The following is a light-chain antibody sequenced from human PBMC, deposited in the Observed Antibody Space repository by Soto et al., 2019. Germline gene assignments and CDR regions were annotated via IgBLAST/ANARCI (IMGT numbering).Light chain of an antibody. CDR3: QQYDSSPRT. CDR1: QSVSSSY. Sequence: EIVLTQSPGTLSLSPGERATLSCRASQSVSSSYLAWYQQKPGQAPSLLIYGASSRATGIPDRFSGSGSGTDFTLTISRLEPEDFAVYSCQQYDSSPRTFGQGTKVEI. V-gene: IGKV3-20*01. J-gene: IGKJ1*01. CDR2: GAS.